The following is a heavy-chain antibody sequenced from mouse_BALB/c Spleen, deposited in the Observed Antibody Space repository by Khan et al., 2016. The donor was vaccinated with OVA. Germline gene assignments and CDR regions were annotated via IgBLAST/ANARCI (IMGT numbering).Heavy chain of an antibody. CDR1: GFNIKDTY. D-gene: IGHD1-2*01. CDR2: IDPANGNT. V-gene: IGHV14-3*02. Sequence: EVQLQESGAELMKPGASVKLSCTVSGFNIKDTYMHWVKQRPEQGLEWIGRIDPANGNTKYDPKFQGKATITADTSSNTAYLQLSSLTSEDTAVSYCAYTLPLNAMDYWGQGTSVTVSS. J-gene: IGHJ4*01. CDR3: AYTLPLNAMDY.